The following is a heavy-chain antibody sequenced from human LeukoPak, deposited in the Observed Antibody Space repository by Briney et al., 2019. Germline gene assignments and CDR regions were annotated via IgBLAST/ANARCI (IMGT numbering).Heavy chain of an antibody. J-gene: IGHJ4*02. CDR3: AAGNGWLDF. Sequence: FETLSLTCSVSVGPIRGYYWSWIWQPPGKGLEHIGYKFYSGRTNYNPSLQSRVTMSVDTSRNQFSLTLTSMTAADTAVYYCAAGNGWLDFWSQGILVTVSS. D-gene: IGHD6-19*01. CDR1: VGPIRGYY. V-gene: IGHV4-59*01. CDR2: KFYSGRT.